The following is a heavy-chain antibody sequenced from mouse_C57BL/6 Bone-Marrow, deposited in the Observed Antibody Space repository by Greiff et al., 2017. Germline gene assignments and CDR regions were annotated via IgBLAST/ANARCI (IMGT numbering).Heavy chain of an antibody. J-gene: IGHJ4*01. CDR2: ISSGGSYT. Sequence: DVHLVESGGDLVKPGGSLKLSCAASGFTFSSYGMSWVRQTPDKRLEWVATISSGGSYTYYPDSVKGRFTISRDNAKNTLYLQMSSLKSEDTAMYYGARRGYYYAMDYWGQGTSVTVSS. CDR3: ARRGYYYAMDY. CDR1: GFTFSSYG. V-gene: IGHV5-6*01.